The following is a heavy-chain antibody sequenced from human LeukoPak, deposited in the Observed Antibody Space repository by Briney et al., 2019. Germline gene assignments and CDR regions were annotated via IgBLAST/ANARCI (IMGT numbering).Heavy chain of an antibody. CDR1: GFTFSSYA. J-gene: IGHJ6*02. CDR3: ARDTPYDYGRYYYGMDV. D-gene: IGHD4-17*01. Sequence: GGSLRLSCAASGFTFSSYAMSWVRQAPGKGLEWVSAITGSGGSTYYADSVKGRFTISRDNSKNTLYLQMNSLRAEDTAVYYCARDTPYDYGRYYYGMDVWGQGTTVTVSS. CDR2: ITGSGGST. V-gene: IGHV3-23*01.